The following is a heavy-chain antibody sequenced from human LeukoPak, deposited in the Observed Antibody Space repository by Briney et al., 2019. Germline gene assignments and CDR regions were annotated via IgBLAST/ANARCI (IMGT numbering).Heavy chain of an antibody. CDR3: ARDSRLVDAFNI. CDR1: GFTFSSYA. CDR2: ISSNGGST. J-gene: IGHJ3*02. D-gene: IGHD2-21*01. Sequence: GGSLRLSCAASGFTFSSYAMHWVRQAPGKGLEYVSAISSNGGSTYYANSVKGRFTISRDNSKNTLYLQMGSLRAEDMAVYYCARDSRLVDAFNIWGQGTMVTVSS. V-gene: IGHV3-64*01.